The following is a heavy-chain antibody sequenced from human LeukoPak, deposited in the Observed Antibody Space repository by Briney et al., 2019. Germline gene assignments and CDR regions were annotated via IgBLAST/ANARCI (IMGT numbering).Heavy chain of an antibody. Sequence: GGSLRLSCSASGFTFSSYGMHWVRQAPGKGLEWVTVIWYDGSNKYYADSVKGRFTISRDNSKNTLYLQMNSLRAEDTAVYYCARERALRWPFDYWGQGTLVTVSP. CDR1: GFTFSSYG. V-gene: IGHV3-33*08. J-gene: IGHJ4*02. D-gene: IGHD4-23*01. CDR2: IWYDGSNK. CDR3: ARERALRWPFDY.